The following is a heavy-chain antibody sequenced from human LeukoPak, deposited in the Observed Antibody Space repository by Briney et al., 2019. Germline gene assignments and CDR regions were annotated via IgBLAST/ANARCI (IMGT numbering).Heavy chain of an antibody. CDR1: GYTFTGYH. D-gene: IGHD6-13*01. V-gene: IGHV1-2*06. J-gene: IGHJ4*02. Sequence: RASVKVSCKASGYTFTGYHIHWVRQAPGQGLEWMGRINPYSGDTNFAQKFQGRVTVTRDTSITTAYMDLSSLTPDDTAVYFCARDQGSLTRSWYTGYWGQGTQVTVSS. CDR3: ARDQGSLTRSWYTGY. CDR2: INPYSGDT.